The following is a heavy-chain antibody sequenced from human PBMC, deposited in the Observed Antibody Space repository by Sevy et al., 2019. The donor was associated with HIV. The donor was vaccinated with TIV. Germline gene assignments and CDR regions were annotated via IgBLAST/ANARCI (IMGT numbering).Heavy chain of an antibody. D-gene: IGHD6-13*01. V-gene: IGHV3-30*02. CDR2: IHFDGSDK. CDR1: AFTFSHYA. J-gene: IGHJ4*02. CDR3: AKNTAAAGTEGFHY. Sequence: GGSLRLSCAASAFTFSHYAMHWVRQAPGKGLEWVAFIHFDGSDKYYADSVKGRFTISRDNSKNMLYLQMNSLRAEDTAVYYCAKNTAAAGTEGFHYWGQGTRVTVSS.